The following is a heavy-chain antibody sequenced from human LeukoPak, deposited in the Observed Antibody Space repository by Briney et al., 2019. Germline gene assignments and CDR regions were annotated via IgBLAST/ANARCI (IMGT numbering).Heavy chain of an antibody. CDR2: IGTAGDT. CDR3: ARDLWGCSGGSCYNWFDP. D-gene: IGHD2-15*01. V-gene: IGHV3-13*01. CDR1: GFTFSSYD. J-gene: IGHJ5*02. Sequence: GGSLRLSCAAPGFTFSSYDMHWVRQATGKGLEWVSAIGTAGDTYYPGSVKGRFTISRENAKNSLYLQMNSLRAGDTAVYYCARDLWGCSGGSCYNWFDPWGQGTLVTVSS.